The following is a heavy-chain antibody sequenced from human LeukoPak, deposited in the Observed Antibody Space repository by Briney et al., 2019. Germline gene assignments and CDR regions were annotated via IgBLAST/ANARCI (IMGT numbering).Heavy chain of an antibody. CDR2: IYYSGST. Sequence: SETLSLTCTVSGGSISSSSYYWGWIRQPPGKGLEWIGSIYYSGSTYYNPSLKSRVTISVDTSKNQFSLKLSSVTAADTAVYYCASQYSSSWLRFDPWGQGTLVTVSS. CDR3: ASQYSSSWLRFDP. D-gene: IGHD6-13*01. CDR1: GGSISSSSYY. V-gene: IGHV4-39*07. J-gene: IGHJ5*02.